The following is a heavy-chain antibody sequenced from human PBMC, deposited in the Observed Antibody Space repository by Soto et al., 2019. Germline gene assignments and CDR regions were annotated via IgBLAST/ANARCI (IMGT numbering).Heavy chain of an antibody. D-gene: IGHD2-2*01. CDR3: AKGSEHKYLFDY. V-gene: IGHV3-23*01. CDR2: ISTNGGTT. Sequence: EVQLLESGGGLVQPGGSLRLSCAASGFTFSNYAMSWVRQAPGKGLEWVSCISTNGGTTYSADPVKGRFTVSRDNSKNTLYLQMNSLRAEDTAVYYCAKGSEHKYLFDYWGQGTLVTVSS. J-gene: IGHJ4*02. CDR1: GFTFSNYA.